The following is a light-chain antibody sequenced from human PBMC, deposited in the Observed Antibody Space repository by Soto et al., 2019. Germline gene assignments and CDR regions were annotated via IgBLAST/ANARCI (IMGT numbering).Light chain of an antibody. CDR1: SGHNSYA. V-gene: IGLV4-69*01. CDR2: VNSDGSH. CDR3: QTWGTGIRV. J-gene: IGLJ2*01. Sequence: QSVLTQSPSASASLGASVKLTCTLDSGHNSYAIAWHQQQPEKGPRYLMKVNSDGSHIKGDGIPDRFSGSSSGAERYLTISSLQSEDEADYYCQTWGTGIRVFGGGTKVTVL.